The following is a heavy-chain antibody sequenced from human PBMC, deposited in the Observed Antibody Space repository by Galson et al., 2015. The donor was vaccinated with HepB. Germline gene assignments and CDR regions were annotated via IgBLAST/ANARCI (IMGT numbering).Heavy chain of an antibody. J-gene: IGHJ6*02. D-gene: IGHD3-22*01. CDR3: ASYYGRSNYYYYGVDV. Sequence: SVKVSCKASGGTFSSYTISWVRQAPGQGLEWMGRIIPILGITNYAQKFQGRVTITADKSTSTAYMELSSLRSEDTAVYYCASYYGRSNYYYYGVDVWGQGTTVTVSS. CDR2: IIPILGIT. V-gene: IGHV1-69*02. CDR1: GGTFSSYT.